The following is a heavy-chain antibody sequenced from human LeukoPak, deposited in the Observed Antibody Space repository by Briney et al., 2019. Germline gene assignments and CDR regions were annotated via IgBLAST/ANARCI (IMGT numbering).Heavy chain of an antibody. Sequence: PGGSLRLSCAASGFTFDDYAMHGVRQAPWKGLEGVSGISWNSGSIGYADSVKGRFTISRGNAKSPLYLQMNSLRADDMALYYCTRASGYSSGAVDYWGQGTLVTVSS. CDR3: TRASGYSSGAVDY. D-gene: IGHD5-18*01. CDR2: ISWNSGSI. V-gene: IGHV3-9*03. CDR1: GFTFDDYA. J-gene: IGHJ4*02.